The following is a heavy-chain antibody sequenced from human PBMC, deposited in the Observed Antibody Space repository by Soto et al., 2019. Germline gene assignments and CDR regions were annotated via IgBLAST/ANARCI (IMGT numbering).Heavy chain of an antibody. Sequence: PGGSLRLSCAASGFTFSSYGMHWVRQAPGKGLEWVAVISYDGSNKYYADSVKGRFTISRDNSKNTLYLQMNSLRAEDTAVYYCAKSPIAVAGQYFQHWGQGTLVTVSS. V-gene: IGHV3-30*18. J-gene: IGHJ1*01. CDR3: AKSPIAVAGQYFQH. CDR2: ISYDGSNK. CDR1: GFTFSSYG. D-gene: IGHD6-19*01.